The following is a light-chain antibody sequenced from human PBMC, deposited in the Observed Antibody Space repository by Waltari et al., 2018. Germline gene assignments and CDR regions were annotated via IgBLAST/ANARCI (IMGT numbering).Light chain of an antibody. CDR3: QQYFSYPRT. J-gene: IGKJ2*01. V-gene: IGKV4-1*01. CDR2: WGS. Sequence: DIVMTQSPDSLAVSLGERATIYCKSSQTVLYNYNNKNHLAWFQQKPGQPPKLLISWGSTRESGVPDRFSGSGSGTAFTLTISNLQAEDEAVYYCQQYFSYPRTFGLGTKVEI. CDR1: QTVLYNYNNKNH.